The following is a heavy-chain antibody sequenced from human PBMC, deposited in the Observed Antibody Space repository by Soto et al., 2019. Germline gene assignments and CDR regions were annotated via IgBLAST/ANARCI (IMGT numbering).Heavy chain of an antibody. J-gene: IGHJ5*02. CDR2: IFSNDEK. V-gene: IGHV2-26*04. CDR3: ASTYSTSWYWFDP. Sequence: QVTVKESGPVLVKPTETLTLTCTVSGFSLSNAGLGVSWIRQPPGKALEWPAHIFSNDEKSYSTSLKSRLTISKDTSKSQVVLIMTNMDPVDTATYYCASTYSTSWYWFDPWGQGTLVTVSS. D-gene: IGHD6-13*01. CDR1: GFSLSNAGLG.